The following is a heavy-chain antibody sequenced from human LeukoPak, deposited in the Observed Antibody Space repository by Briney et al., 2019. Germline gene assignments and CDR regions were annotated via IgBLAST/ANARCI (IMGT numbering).Heavy chain of an antibody. J-gene: IGHJ5*02. CDR3: AREYCSSTSCSKGGWFDP. CDR1: GYTFTSYG. CDR2: INPNSGGT. Sequence: ASVKVSCKASGYTFTSYGISWVRQAPGQGLEWMGWINPNSGGTNYAQKFQGRVTMTRNTSISTAYMELSRLRSDDTAVYYCAREYCSSTSCSKGGWFDPWGQGTLVTVSS. V-gene: IGHV1-2*02. D-gene: IGHD2-2*01.